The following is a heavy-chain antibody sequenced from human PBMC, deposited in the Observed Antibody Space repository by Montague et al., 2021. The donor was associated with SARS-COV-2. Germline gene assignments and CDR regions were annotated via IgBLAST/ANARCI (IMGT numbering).Heavy chain of an antibody. CDR2: IYYSGTT. Sequence: TLSLTCTVSGASISSGGFYWSWLRQHPRKGLEWIGFIYYSGTTYHNPSLKSRLTISIDTSKNQFSLKLTSVTAADTAVYYCARDVGKGFSGYETEGGFDYGGQGTPVTVSS. CDR1: GASISSGGFY. J-gene: IGHJ4*02. D-gene: IGHD5-12*01. V-gene: IGHV4-31*03. CDR3: ARDVGKGFSGYETEGGFDY.